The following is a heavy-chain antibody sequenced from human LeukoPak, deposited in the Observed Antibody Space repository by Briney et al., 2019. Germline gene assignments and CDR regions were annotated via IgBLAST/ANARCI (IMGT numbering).Heavy chain of an antibody. V-gene: IGHV3-7*03. CDR1: GFTFSSYW. D-gene: IGHD3-10*01. J-gene: IGHJ4*02. CDR3: ARAGVTMVRGVIKQSNNFDY. Sequence: GGSLRLSCAASGFTFSSYWMSWVRQAPGKGLEWVANIKQDGSEKYYVDSVKGRFTISRDNAKNSLYLQMNSLRAEDTAVYYCARAGVTMVRGVIKQSNNFDYWGQGTLVTVSS. CDR2: IKQDGSEK.